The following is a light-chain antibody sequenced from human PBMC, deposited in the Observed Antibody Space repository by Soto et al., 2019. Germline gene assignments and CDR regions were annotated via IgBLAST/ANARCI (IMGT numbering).Light chain of an antibody. CDR2: AAS. V-gene: IGKV1-39*01. CDR1: QSISSY. J-gene: IGKJ2*01. Sequence: DIQMTQSSSSLSASVGDRVTITCRASQSISSYLNWYQQKPGKAPKLLIYAASSLQSGVPSRFSGSGSGTDFTLTISSLQPEDFATYYCQQINGSPHTFGQGTKLEIK. CDR3: QQINGSPHT.